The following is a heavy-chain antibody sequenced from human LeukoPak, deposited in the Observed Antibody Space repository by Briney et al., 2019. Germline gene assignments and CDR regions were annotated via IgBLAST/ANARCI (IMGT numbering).Heavy chain of an antibody. Sequence: GGSLRLSCAASGFTFSSYGMHWVRRAPGKGLEWVAVISYDGSNKYYADSVKGRFTISRDNSKNTLYLQMNSLRAEDTAVYYCAKDRNDYGDYGGFDYWGQGTLVTVSS. CDR3: AKDRNDYGDYGGFDY. D-gene: IGHD4-17*01. V-gene: IGHV3-30*18. CDR1: GFTFSSYG. J-gene: IGHJ4*02. CDR2: ISYDGSNK.